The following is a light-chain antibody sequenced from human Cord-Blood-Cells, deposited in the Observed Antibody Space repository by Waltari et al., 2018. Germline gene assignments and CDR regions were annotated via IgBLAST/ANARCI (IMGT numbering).Light chain of an antibody. Sequence: QSALTQPASVSGPPGQSVTIPCTGTSSAVGGCNYVAWYQQHPGKAPILMIYDVSNRPSGVYTLFSGSKSGNTASLTISGLQAEDEADYYCSSYTSSSTWVFGGGTKLTVL. CDR3: SSYTSSSTWV. V-gene: IGLV2-14*03. CDR2: DVS. CDR1: SSAVGGCNY. J-gene: IGLJ3*02.